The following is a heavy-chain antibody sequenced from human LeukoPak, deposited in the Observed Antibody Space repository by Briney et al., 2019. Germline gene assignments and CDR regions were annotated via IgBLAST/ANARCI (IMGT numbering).Heavy chain of an antibody. D-gene: IGHD6-6*01. Sequence: GGSLRLSCAASGFTFSSYSMNWVRQAPGKGLEWVSSISSSSSYIYYADSVKGRFTISRDNAKNSLYLQMNSLRAEDTAVYYCARLCSSSSECFDYWGQGTLVTVSS. CDR2: ISSSSSYI. CDR3: ARLCSSSSECFDY. V-gene: IGHV3-21*01. J-gene: IGHJ4*02. CDR1: GFTFSSYS.